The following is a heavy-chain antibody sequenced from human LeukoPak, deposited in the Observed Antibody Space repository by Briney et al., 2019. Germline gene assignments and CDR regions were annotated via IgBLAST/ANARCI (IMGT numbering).Heavy chain of an antibody. Sequence: ASVKVSCKVSGYTLTELSMHWVRQAPGKGLEWMGGFDPEDGETIYAQKFQGRVTMTEDTSTDTAYMELSSLRSEDTAVYYCARYHYLQWELGAFDIWGQGTMVTVSS. J-gene: IGHJ3*02. CDR3: ARYHYLQWELGAFDI. CDR2: FDPEDGET. CDR1: GYTLTELS. V-gene: IGHV1-24*01. D-gene: IGHD1-26*01.